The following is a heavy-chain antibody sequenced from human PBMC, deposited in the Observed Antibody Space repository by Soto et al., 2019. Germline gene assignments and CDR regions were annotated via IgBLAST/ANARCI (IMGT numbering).Heavy chain of an antibody. D-gene: IGHD3-22*01. Sequence: QVQLVQSGAEVKKPGSSVKVSCKASGGTFNRHSISWVRQAPGQGLEWMGGIIPMFGKASYAQKFQGRVTITADESTNTVYMELSSLRSEDTAVYYCARDGTLYDSSAYYYLYWGQGTLVPVSS. CDR3: ARDGTLYDSSAYYYLY. V-gene: IGHV1-69*01. CDR2: IIPMFGKA. J-gene: IGHJ4*02. CDR1: GGTFNRHS.